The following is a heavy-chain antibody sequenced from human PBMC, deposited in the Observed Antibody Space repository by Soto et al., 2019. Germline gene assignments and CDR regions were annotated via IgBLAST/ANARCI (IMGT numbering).Heavy chain of an antibody. CDR1: GGSISSGGYY. J-gene: IGHJ5*02. D-gene: IGHD3-16*02. V-gene: IGHV4-31*03. CDR3: ARVMITFGGVIVDWFDP. Sequence: LSLTCTVSGGSISSGGYYWSWIRQHPGKGLEWIGYIYYSGSTYYNPSLKSRVTISVDTSKNQFSLKLSSVTAADTAVYYCARVMITFGGVIVDWFDPWGQGTLVTVSS. CDR2: IYYSGST.